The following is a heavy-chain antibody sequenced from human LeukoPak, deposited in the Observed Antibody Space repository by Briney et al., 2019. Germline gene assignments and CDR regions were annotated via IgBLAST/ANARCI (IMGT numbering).Heavy chain of an antibody. CDR3: AREEFKEYSSRKYYYYYYYMDV. Sequence: ASVRVSCKASGYTFTGYYMHWVRQAPGQGLEWMGWINPNSGGTNYAQKFQGRVTMTRDTSISTAYMELSRLRSDDTAVYYCAREEFKEYSSRKYYYYYYYMDVWGKGTTVTVSS. V-gene: IGHV1-2*02. CDR1: GYTFTGYY. CDR2: INPNSGGT. J-gene: IGHJ6*03. D-gene: IGHD6-13*01.